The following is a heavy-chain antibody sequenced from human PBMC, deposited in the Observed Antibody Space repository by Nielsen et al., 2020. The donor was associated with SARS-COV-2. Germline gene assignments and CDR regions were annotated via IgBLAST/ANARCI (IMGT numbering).Heavy chain of an antibody. Sequence: GGFLRLSCAASGFTFSDSYMSWIRQAPGKGLEWLSYIRSSTSYIYYADSVKGRFTISRDNAKNSLYLQMNSLRTEDTAVYYCATSGYSSGWIFWGQGTLVTVSS. CDR1: GFTFSDSY. D-gene: IGHD6-19*01. J-gene: IGHJ4*02. CDR2: IRSSTSYI. V-gene: IGHV3-11*06. CDR3: ATSGYSSGWIF.